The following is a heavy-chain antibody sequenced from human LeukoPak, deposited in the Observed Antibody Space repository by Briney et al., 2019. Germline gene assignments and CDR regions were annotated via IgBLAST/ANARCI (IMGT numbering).Heavy chain of an antibody. Sequence: ASVKVSCKASGYTFTSYGISWVRQAPGQGLEWKGWISAYSGNTNYAQKLQGRVTMTTDTSTSTAYMELRSLRSDDTAVYYCAREYSGYDWGQFDYWGQGTLVTVSS. J-gene: IGHJ4*02. V-gene: IGHV1-18*01. CDR1: GYTFTSYG. CDR2: ISAYSGNT. D-gene: IGHD5-12*01. CDR3: AREYSGYDWGQFDY.